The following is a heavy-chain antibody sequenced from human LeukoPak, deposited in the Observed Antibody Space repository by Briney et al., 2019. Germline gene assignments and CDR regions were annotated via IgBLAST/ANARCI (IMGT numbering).Heavy chain of an antibody. V-gene: IGHV4-61*02. CDR2: IYTSGST. J-gene: IGHJ4*02. Sequence: PSQTLSLTCTVSGGSISSGSYYWSWIRQPAGKGLEWIGRIYTSGSTNYNPSLKSRVTISVDTSKNQFSLKLSSVTAADTAVYYCARTRRGYSSGWYAYWGQGTLVTVSS. CDR3: ARTRRGYSSGWYAY. D-gene: IGHD6-19*01. CDR1: GGSISSGSYY.